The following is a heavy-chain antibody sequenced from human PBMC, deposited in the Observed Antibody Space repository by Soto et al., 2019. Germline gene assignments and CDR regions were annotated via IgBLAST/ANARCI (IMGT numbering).Heavy chain of an antibody. CDR2: ISFDGSTE. CDR3: ATSSHGSGSYTHFYYGLDV. D-gene: IGHD3-10*01. Sequence: QVQLVESGGGVVQPGRSLRLSCAASGLTFISYAMHWVRQAPGKGLEWVAVISFDGSTEYYADSVKGRFTISRDNSKNTVYLQINSLRSEDTAVYYCATSSHGSGSYTHFYYGLDVWGQGTTVTVSS. V-gene: IGHV3-30-3*01. CDR1: GLTFISYA. J-gene: IGHJ6*02.